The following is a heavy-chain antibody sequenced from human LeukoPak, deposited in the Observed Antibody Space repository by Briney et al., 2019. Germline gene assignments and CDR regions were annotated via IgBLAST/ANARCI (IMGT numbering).Heavy chain of an antibody. D-gene: IGHD5-24*01. Sequence: GGSLRLSCAASGFTFSTYSMDWVRQAPGKGLELVSYISSTSSTIYYADSVKGRFTISRDNAKNSLYLQMNSLRDEDTAVYYCARDRKWLQPNFDYWGQGALVTASS. V-gene: IGHV3-48*02. CDR2: ISSTSSTI. CDR3: ARDRKWLQPNFDY. CDR1: GFTFSTYS. J-gene: IGHJ4*02.